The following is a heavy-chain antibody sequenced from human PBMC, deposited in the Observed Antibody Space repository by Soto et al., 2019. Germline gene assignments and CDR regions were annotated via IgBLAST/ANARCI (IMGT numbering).Heavy chain of an antibody. V-gene: IGHV1-3*01. CDR3: ARVHYYDSSGYYYYFDY. CDR2: INAGNGNT. D-gene: IGHD3-22*01. Sequence: ASVKVSCKASGYTFTSYGISWVRQAPGQRLEWMGWINAGNGNTKYSQKFQGRVTITRDTSASTAYMELSSLRSEDTAVYYCARVHYYDSSGYYYYFDYWGQGTLVTVSS. CDR1: GYTFTSYG. J-gene: IGHJ4*02.